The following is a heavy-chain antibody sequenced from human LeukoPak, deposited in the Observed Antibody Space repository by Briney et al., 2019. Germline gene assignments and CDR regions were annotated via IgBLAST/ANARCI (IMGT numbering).Heavy chain of an antibody. CDR3: ARDFDRSCFDY. Sequence: GGSLRLSCAASGFTFSSYCMHWVRQAPGKGLEWVAVIWYDGSNKYYADSVKGRFTISRDNSKNTLYLQMNSLRAEDTAVYYCARDFDRSCFDYWGQGTLVTVSS. V-gene: IGHV3-33*01. D-gene: IGHD6-13*01. J-gene: IGHJ4*02. CDR1: GFTFSSYC. CDR2: IWYDGSNK.